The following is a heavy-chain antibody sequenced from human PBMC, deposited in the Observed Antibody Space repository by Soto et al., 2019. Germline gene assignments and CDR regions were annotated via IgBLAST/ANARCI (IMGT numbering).Heavy chain of an antibody. Sequence: EEQLLESGGDLVQPGGSLILSCAASGFTFGQFVMTWVRQAPGKGLEWVSTITGSSGSTTYTESVKGRFTITRDNSKNSLYLQMNNLRADDTAIYYCAKADTGWFAPWGRGTLVTVSS. CDR3: AKADTGWFAP. J-gene: IGHJ5*02. CDR1: GFTFGQFV. D-gene: IGHD3-10*01. CDR2: ITGSSGST. V-gene: IGHV3-23*01.